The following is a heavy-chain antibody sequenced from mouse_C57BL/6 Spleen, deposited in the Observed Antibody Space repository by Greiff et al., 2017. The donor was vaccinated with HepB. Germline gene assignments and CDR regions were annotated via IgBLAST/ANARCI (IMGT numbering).Heavy chain of an antibody. CDR3: AKWGLIRGYWYVDV. V-gene: IGHV1-53*01. Sequence: VQLQQPGTELVKPGASVKLSCKASGYTFTSYWMHWVKQRPGQGLEWIGNINPSNGGTNYNEKFKSKATLTVEKSASTAYMQLSILTSMDSAVYYCAKWGLIRGYWYVDVWGTGTTVTVSS. J-gene: IGHJ1*03. CDR2: INPSNGGT. D-gene: IGHD1-1*01. CDR1: GYTFTSYW.